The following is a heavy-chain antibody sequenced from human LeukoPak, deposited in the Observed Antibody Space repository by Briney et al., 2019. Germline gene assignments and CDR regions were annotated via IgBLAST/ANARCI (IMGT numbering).Heavy chain of an antibody. V-gene: IGHV1-69*04. CDR3: ARDPRPYSSSSEDY. J-gene: IGHJ4*02. CDR1: GGTFSSYT. CDR2: IIPILGIA. Sequence: SVKVSXKASGGTFSSYTISWVRQAPGQGLEWMGRIIPILGIANYAQKFQGRVTITADKSTSTAYMELSSLRSEDTAVYYCARDPRPYSSSSEDYWGQGTLVTVSS. D-gene: IGHD6-6*01.